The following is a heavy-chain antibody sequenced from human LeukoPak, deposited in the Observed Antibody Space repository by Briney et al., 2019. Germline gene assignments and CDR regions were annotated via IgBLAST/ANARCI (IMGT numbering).Heavy chain of an antibody. CDR2: ISAYNGNT. V-gene: IGHV1-18*01. CDR1: GYTFTSYG. J-gene: IGHJ4*02. D-gene: IGHD6-13*01. Sequence: ASVKVSCKASGYTFTSYGISWVRQAPGQGLEWMGWISAYNGNTNYAQKLQGRVTMTTDTSTSTAYMELSSLRSEDTAVYYCARGRHSSSWYGYDYWGQGTLVTVSS. CDR3: ARGRHSSSWYGYDY.